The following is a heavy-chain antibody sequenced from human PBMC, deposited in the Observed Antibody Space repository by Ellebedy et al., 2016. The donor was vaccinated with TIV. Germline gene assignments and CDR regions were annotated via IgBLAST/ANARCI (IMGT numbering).Heavy chain of an antibody. CDR1: GGTFSSYA. J-gene: IGHJ6*03. CDR2: IIGMFGTT. V-gene: IGHV1-69*13. CDR3: ARAHTYYFYYMGV. Sequence: ASVKLSCXTSGGTFSSYAVSWVRQAPGQGLEWMGGIIGMFGTTTYAQKFQGRITVSADESTSTAYMELTSLRSDDTAVYYCARAHTYYFYYMGVWGKGTTVTVSS.